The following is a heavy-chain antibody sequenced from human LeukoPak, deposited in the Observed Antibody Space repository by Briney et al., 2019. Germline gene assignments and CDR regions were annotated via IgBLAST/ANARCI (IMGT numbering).Heavy chain of an antibody. CDR1: GYTFTSYD. CDR2: INPNSGGT. D-gene: IGHD3-9*01. J-gene: IGHJ6*02. Sequence: GASVKVSCKASGYTFTSYDINWVRQATGQGLEWMGWINPNSGGTNYAQKFQGRVTMTRDASISTAYMELSRLRSDDTAVYYCARDWVDITYYGMDVWGQGTTVTVSS. V-gene: IGHV1-2*02. CDR3: ARDWVDITYYGMDV.